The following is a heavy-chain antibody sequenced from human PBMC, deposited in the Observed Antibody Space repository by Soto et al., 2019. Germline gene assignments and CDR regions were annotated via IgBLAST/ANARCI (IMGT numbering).Heavy chain of an antibody. D-gene: IGHD2-15*01. V-gene: IGHV4-34*01. J-gene: IGHJ4*02. Sequence: SETLSLTCAVYGGSFSGYYWSWIRQPPGKGLEWIGEINHSGSTNYNPSLKSRVTISVDTSKNQFSLKLSSVTAADTAVYYCARFGGGNTHFDYWGQGTLVTVSS. CDR3: ARFGGGNTHFDY. CDR1: GGSFSGYY. CDR2: INHSGST.